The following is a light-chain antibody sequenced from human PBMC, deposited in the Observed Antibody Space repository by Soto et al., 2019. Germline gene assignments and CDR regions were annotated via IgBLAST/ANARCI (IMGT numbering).Light chain of an antibody. CDR1: SSDVGDYNY. CDR3: SSYTSSRPYV. CDR2: EVS. V-gene: IGLV2-14*01. Sequence: QSVLTQPASMSGSPGQSITISCTGTSSDVGDYNYVSWYQQPPGKAPKLMIYEVSTRPSGVSNRFSGSKSGNTASLTISGLQAEDEADYYCSSYTSSRPYVFGTGTKVTVL. J-gene: IGLJ1*01.